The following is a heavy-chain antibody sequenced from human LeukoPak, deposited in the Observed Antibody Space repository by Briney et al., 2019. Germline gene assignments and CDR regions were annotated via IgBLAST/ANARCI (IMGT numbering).Heavy chain of an antibody. J-gene: IGHJ3*02. Sequence: ASVKVSCKVSGYTLTELSMHWVRQAPGKGLEWMGGFDPEDGETIYAQKFQGRVTMTEDTSTDTACMELSSLRSEDTAVYYCATDHAYGGNSAAFDIWGQGTMVTVSS. CDR1: GYTLTELS. D-gene: IGHD4-23*01. CDR2: FDPEDGET. CDR3: ATDHAYGGNSAAFDI. V-gene: IGHV1-24*01.